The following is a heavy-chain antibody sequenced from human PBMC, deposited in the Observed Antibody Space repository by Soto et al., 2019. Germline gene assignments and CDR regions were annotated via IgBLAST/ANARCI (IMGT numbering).Heavy chain of an antibody. V-gene: IGHV4-34*09. Sequence: PSETLSLTCAVYGGSFSGYYWSWIRQPPGKGLEWIGYIYYSGTTYYNPSLRSRVIMSVDTSKNQFSLKLSSVTAADTAVYYCARDHKWDGMDVWGQGNPVTVS. CDR2: IYYSGTT. D-gene: IGHD1-26*01. J-gene: IGHJ6*02. CDR1: GGSFSGYY. CDR3: ARDHKWDGMDV.